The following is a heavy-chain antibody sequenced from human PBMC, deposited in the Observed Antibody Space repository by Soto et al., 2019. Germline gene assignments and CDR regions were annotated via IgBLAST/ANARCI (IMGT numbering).Heavy chain of an antibody. J-gene: IGHJ4*02. D-gene: IGHD6-13*01. Sequence: SETLSLTCTVSGGSISSSSHYWGWIRQPPGKGLEWIGTMYYSGSTYHNPSLKSRVTISVDTSKNQFPLKLSSVTAADTAVYYCARHVAAAGFFAFDYWGQGTLVTVSS. CDR1: GGSISSSSHY. CDR3: ARHVAAAGFFAFDY. V-gene: IGHV4-39*01. CDR2: MYYSGST.